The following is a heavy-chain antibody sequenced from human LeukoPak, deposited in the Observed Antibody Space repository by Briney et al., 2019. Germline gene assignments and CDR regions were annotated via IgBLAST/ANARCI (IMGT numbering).Heavy chain of an antibody. CDR2: IYYSGST. CDR3: ARDTYLGFDP. Sequence: SGGSLRLSCAGSGFTFSSYSLNWVRQAPGKGLEWIGYIYYSGSTYYNPSLKSRVTISVDTSKNQFSLKLSSVTAADTAVYYCARDTYLGFDPWGQGTLVTVSS. J-gene: IGHJ5*02. CDR1: GFTFSSYS. V-gene: IGHV4-59*06. D-gene: IGHD2/OR15-2a*01.